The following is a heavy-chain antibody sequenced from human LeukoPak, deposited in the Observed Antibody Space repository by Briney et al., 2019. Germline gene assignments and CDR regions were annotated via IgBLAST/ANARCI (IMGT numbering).Heavy chain of an antibody. CDR1: GGTFSSYA. CDR2: ISGSGGST. CDR3: ANWAWPGKDV. J-gene: IGHJ3*01. Sequence: SCKASGGTFSSYAMSWVRQAPGKGLEWVSAISGSGGSTYYADSVKGRFTISRDNSKNTLYLQMNSLRAEDTAIYYCANWAWPGKDVWGQGTMVTVSS. V-gene: IGHV3-23*01. D-gene: IGHD5-12*01.